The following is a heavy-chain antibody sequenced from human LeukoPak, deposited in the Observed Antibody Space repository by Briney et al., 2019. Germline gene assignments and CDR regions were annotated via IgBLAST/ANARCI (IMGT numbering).Heavy chain of an antibody. CDR3: ARGGDYGDSYYFDY. Sequence: SETLSLTCTVSGGSISSGSYYWSWIRQPAGKGLEWIGRIYTSGSTNYNPSLKSRVTISVDTSKNQFFLKLSSVTAADTAVYYCARGGDYGDSYYFDYWGQGTLVTVSS. J-gene: IGHJ4*02. CDR2: IYTSGST. CDR1: GGSISSGSYY. D-gene: IGHD4-17*01. V-gene: IGHV4-61*02.